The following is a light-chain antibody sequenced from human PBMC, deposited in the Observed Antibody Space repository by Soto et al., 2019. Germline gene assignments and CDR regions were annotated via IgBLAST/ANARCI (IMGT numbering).Light chain of an antibody. J-gene: IGLJ2*01. CDR3: QLWDSSSDHVV. CDR2: YDS. V-gene: IGLV3-21*04. CDR1: NIGSKS. Sequence: SYELTQPPSVSVAPGQTATITCGGNNIGSKSVHWYQQKPGQAPVLVIYYDSDRPSGIPERFSGSNSGNTATLTISRVEAGDEADYHCQLWDSSSDHVVFGGGTKLTVL.